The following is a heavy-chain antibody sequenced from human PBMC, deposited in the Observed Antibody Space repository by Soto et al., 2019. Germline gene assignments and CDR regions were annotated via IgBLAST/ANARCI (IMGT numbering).Heavy chain of an antibody. CDR1: GYTFTSYA. J-gene: IGHJ6*02. CDR3: ARTGYYDFWSGYRYGMDV. V-gene: IGHV1-3*01. CDR2: INAGNGNT. Sequence: ASVKVSCKASGYTFTSYAMHWVRQAPGQRLEWMGWINAGNGNTKYSQKFQGRVTITRDTSASTAYMELSSLRSEDTAVYYCARTGYYDFWSGYRYGMDVWGPGTTVTVSS. D-gene: IGHD3-3*01.